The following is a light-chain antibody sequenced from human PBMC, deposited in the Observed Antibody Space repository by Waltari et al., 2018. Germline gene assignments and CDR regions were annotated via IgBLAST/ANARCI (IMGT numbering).Light chain of an antibody. V-gene: IGLV3-19*01. CDR1: SLRRYH. CDR3: DSRDSSGNHEV. J-gene: IGLJ2*01. CDR2: GQN. Sequence: SSELTHDPVVSVALGQTVRIKCQGDSLRRYHASWYQQKPGQAPVLVIYGQNNRPSGIADRFSGSTSGNTASLTITGAQAEDEADYYCDSRDSSGNHEVFGGGTKLTVL.